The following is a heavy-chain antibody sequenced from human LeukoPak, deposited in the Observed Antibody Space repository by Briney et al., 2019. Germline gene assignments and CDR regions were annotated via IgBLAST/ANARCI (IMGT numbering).Heavy chain of an antibody. Sequence: GGSLRLSCAASGFTFSSYAMTWVRQAPGKGLEWVSAVSGSGDTTYYADSVQGRFSISRDNSKSTLYVQMNSLSPEDTAIYYCAKGPVVPMATYFFDFWGPGTLVIVSS. CDR1: GFTFSSYA. V-gene: IGHV3-23*01. CDR2: VSGSGDTT. J-gene: IGHJ4*02. CDR3: AKGPVVPMATYFFDF. D-gene: IGHD2-2*01.